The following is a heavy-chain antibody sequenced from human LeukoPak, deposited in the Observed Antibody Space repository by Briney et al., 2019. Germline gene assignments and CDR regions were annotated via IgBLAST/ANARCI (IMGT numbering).Heavy chain of an antibody. CDR2: ISYDGSNK. D-gene: IGHD1-1*01. CDR3: SSARYAWYFDL. CDR1: GFTFSSYA. Sequence: PGRSLRLSCAAAGFTFSSYAMHWGRQAAGKGVEWVAVISYDGSNKYYADSVKGRFTISTPHSKNTLYLQMNTLRAENAAVYYFSSARYAWYFDLWGRGTLVTVSS. V-gene: IGHV3-30-3*01. J-gene: IGHJ2*01.